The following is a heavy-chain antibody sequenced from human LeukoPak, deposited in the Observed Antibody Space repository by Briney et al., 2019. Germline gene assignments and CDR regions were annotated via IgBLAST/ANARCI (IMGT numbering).Heavy chain of an antibody. CDR2: ISSSSSYI. V-gene: IGHV3-21*01. CDR3: ARDPEYYGSGSYKSQFDP. D-gene: IGHD3-10*01. J-gene: IGHJ5*02. Sequence: GGSLILSCAASGFTFSSYSMNWVRQAPGKGLEWVSSISSSSSYIYYADSVKGRFTISRDNAKNSLYLQMNSLRAEDTAVYYCARDPEYYGSGSYKSQFDPWGQGTLVTVSS. CDR1: GFTFSSYS.